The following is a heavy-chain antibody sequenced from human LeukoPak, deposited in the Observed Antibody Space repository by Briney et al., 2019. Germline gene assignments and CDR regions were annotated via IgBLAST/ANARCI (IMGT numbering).Heavy chain of an antibody. CDR2: IYHSGST. D-gene: IGHD6-19*01. J-gene: IGHJ4*02. V-gene: IGHV4-4*02. Sequence: SETLSLTCAVSGGSISSSNWWSWVRQPPGKGLEWIGEIYHSGSTSYNPSLKSRVTISVDTSKNQFSLKLSSVTAADTAVYYCARAGLSSGWYPFDYWGQGTLVTVSS. CDR3: ARAGLSSGWYPFDY. CDR1: GGSISSSNW.